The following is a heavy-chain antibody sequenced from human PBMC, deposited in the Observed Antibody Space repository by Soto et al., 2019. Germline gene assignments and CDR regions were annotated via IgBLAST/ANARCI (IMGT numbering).Heavy chain of an antibody. CDR1: GFTFSSYA. D-gene: IGHD2-8*01. CDR2: SSGSGGST. J-gene: IGHJ6*02. CDR3: ARERWEVTTGIGGMDF. Sequence: GGSLRLSCAASGFTFSSYAMSWVRQAPGKGLEWVSASSGSGGSTDYADSVKGRFTISIDNSKNTLYLQMNSLRAEDTAVYYCARERWEVTTGIGGMDFWGQGTTVTVSS. V-gene: IGHV3-23*01.